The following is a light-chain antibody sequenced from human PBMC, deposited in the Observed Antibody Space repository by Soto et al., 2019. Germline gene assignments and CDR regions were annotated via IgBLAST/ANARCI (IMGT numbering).Light chain of an antibody. CDR1: SSNIGAGYD. V-gene: IGLV1-40*01. Sequence: QSVLTQPPSVSGAPGQRVTISCTGSSSNIGAGYDVHWYHQLPGTAPKLLISGSNNRPSGAAGRFSGSTSGTSASLAITGLQAEDEGDYYCQAYDRSLGGFVVFGGGTKVTVL. J-gene: IGLJ2*01. CDR3: QAYDRSLGGFVV. CDR2: GSN.